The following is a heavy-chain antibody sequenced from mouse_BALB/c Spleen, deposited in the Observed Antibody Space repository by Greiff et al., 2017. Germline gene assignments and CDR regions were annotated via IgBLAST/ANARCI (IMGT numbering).Heavy chain of an antibody. CDR2: ISSGGGST. CDR3: ARATMITTWFAY. D-gene: IGHD2-4*01. CDR1: GFAFSSYD. Sequence: EVNLVESGGGLVKPGGSLKLSCAASGFAFSSYDMSWVRQTPEKRLEWVAYISSGGGSTYYPDTVKGRFTISRDNAKNTLYLQMSSLKSEDTAMYYCARATMITTWFAYWGQGTLVTVSA. V-gene: IGHV5-12-1*01. J-gene: IGHJ3*01.